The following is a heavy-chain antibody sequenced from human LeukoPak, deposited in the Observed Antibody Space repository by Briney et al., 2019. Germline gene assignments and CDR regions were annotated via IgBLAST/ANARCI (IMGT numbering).Heavy chain of an antibody. CDR3: ARTYCGGDCYLNDAFDI. CDR1: GYTFTGYY. V-gene: IGHV1-2*02. D-gene: IGHD2-21*01. CDR2: INPNSGAT. J-gene: IGHJ3*02. Sequence: ASVEVFCKASGYTFTGYYMHWVRQAPGQGLEWMGWINPNSGATNYAQKFRGRVTMTRDTSITTAYLELGRLRTDDTAVYYCARTYCGGDCYLNDAFDIWGRGTMVTVSS.